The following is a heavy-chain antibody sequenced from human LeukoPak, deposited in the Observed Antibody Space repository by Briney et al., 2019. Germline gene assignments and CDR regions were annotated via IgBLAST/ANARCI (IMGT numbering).Heavy chain of an antibody. Sequence: GGSLRLSCAASGFTVSSNYMSWVRQAPGKGLEWVSAISGSGGSTYYADSVKGRFTISRDNSKNTLYLQMNSLRAEDTAVYYCAKADLEWSLNAFDIWGQGTMVTVSS. CDR3: AKADLEWSLNAFDI. V-gene: IGHV3-23*01. D-gene: IGHD3-3*01. CDR2: ISGSGGST. CDR1: GFTVSSNY. J-gene: IGHJ3*02.